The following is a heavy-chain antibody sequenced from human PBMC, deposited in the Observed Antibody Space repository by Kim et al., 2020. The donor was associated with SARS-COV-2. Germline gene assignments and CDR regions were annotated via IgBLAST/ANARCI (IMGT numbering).Heavy chain of an antibody. CDR1: GDTFSSYT. V-gene: IGHV1-69*04. J-gene: IGHJ4*02. CDR2: IIPILGIA. D-gene: IGHD3-22*01. CDR3: ARDSHYYDSSGQGAY. Sequence: SVKVSCKASGDTFSSYTISWVRQAPGQGLEWMGRIIPILGIANYAQKFQGRVTITADKSTSTAYMELSSLRSEDTAVYYCARDSHYYDSSGQGAYWGQGTLVTVSS.